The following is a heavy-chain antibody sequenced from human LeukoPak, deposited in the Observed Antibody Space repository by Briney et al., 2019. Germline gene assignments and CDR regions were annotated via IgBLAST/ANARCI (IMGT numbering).Heavy chain of an antibody. CDR1: GYTFTSYG. V-gene: IGHV1-18*01. D-gene: IGHD2-2*01. J-gene: IGHJ4*02. CDR2: ISAYNGNT. CDR3: ARSRPTIVVVPAAMDY. Sequence: ASVKVSCKASGYTFTSYGISWVRQAPGQGLEWMGWISAYNGNTNYAQKLQGRVTMTTDTSTSTAYMELRSLRSDDTAVYYCARSRPTIVVVPAAMDYWGQGTLVTVSS.